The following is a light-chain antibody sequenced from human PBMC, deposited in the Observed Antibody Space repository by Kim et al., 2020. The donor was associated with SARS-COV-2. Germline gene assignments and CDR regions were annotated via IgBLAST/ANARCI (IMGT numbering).Light chain of an antibody. CDR2: RNN. CDR1: GSNIGSDY. J-gene: IGLJ2*01. CDR3: AAWDDSLSVVV. V-gene: IGLV1-47*01. Sequence: GQRVTISFSGSGSNIGSDYVYWYPQPPGTAPKLLIYRNNQRPSGVPDRFSGSKSGTSASLAISGLRSEDEAGYYCAAWDDSLSVVVFGGGTKLTVL.